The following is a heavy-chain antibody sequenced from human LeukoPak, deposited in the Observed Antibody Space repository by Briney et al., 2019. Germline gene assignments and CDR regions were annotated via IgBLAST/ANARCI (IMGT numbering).Heavy chain of an antibody. J-gene: IGHJ5*02. D-gene: IGHD3-3*01. CDR3: ARGKDYDFWSGYYNWFDP. CDR2: IRYDGSNK. CDR1: GFTFSDYY. Sequence: GGSLRLSCAASGFTFSDYYMSWIRQAPGKGLEWVAFIRYDGSNKYYADSVKGRFTISRDNSKNTLYLQMNSLRAEDTAVYYCARGKDYDFWSGYYNWFDPWGQGTLVTVSS. V-gene: IGHV3-30*02.